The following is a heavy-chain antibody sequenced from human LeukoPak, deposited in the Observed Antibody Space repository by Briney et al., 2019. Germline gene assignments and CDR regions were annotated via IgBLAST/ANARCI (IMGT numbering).Heavy chain of an antibody. V-gene: IGHV3-11*01. CDR3: ARDLTGESDY. Sequence: PGGSLRLSCTASGFTFSDYYMSWIRQAPGKGLQWLSYISRSGSPIFYADSVKGRFTVSRDNAKNSLYLQMSSLRDDDTAIYYCARDLTGESDYWGQGTLVTVSS. D-gene: IGHD3-10*01. J-gene: IGHJ4*02. CDR1: GFTFSDYY. CDR2: ISRSGSPI.